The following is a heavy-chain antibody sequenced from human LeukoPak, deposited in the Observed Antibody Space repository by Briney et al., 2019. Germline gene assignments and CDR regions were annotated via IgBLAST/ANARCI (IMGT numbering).Heavy chain of an antibody. V-gene: IGHV3-23*01. CDR3: AKVRSSSWYQTFDY. Sequence: GGPLRLSCAASGFTFSSYAMSWVRQAPGKGLEWVSAISGSGGSTYYADSVKGRFTISRDNSKNKLYLQMNSLRAEDTAVYYSAKVRSSSWYQTFDYWGQGTLVTVSS. J-gene: IGHJ4*02. CDR1: GFTFSSYA. D-gene: IGHD6-13*01. CDR2: ISGSGGST.